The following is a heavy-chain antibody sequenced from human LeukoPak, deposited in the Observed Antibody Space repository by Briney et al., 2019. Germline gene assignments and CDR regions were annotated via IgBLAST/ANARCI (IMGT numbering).Heavy chain of an antibody. CDR3: ARDLGGIYFDY. CDR2: IHFSGST. Sequence: SETLSLTCTVSDASISGYYWSWIRQPPGKELEWIGSIHFSGSTNYNPSLRSRVTISVDTSKNQLSLKLSSVTAADTAVYYCARDLGGIYFDYWGQGTLVTVSS. CDR1: DASISGYY. J-gene: IGHJ4*02. D-gene: IGHD1-26*01. V-gene: IGHV4-59*01.